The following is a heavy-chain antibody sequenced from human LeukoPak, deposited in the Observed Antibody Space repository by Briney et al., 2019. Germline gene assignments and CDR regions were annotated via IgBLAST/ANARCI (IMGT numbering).Heavy chain of an antibody. CDR3: ASRTSDYGDYVAFDI. Sequence: SETLSLTCTVSGASISSYYWGWIRQPPGKGLEWIGSIYYSGSTYYNPSLMSRVTISVDTSKTQFSLKLTSVTAADTAVYYCASRTSDYGDYVAFDIWGQGTMVTVSS. D-gene: IGHD4-17*01. J-gene: IGHJ3*02. CDR1: GASISSYY. CDR2: IYYSGST. V-gene: IGHV4-39*01.